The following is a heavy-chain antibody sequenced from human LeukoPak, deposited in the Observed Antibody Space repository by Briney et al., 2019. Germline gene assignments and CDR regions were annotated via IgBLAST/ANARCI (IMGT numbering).Heavy chain of an antibody. CDR1: GGSISSYY. CDR3: ARYRPGTSLGS. CDR2: IYYIGST. Sequence: PSETLSLTCTVSGGSISSYYWSWIRQPPGKGLEWIGYIYYIGSTNYNPSLKSRVTISVDTSKAQFSLKLSSVTAADTAVYYCARYRPGTSLGSWGQGTLVTVSS. V-gene: IGHV4-59*01. J-gene: IGHJ4*02. D-gene: IGHD1-26*01.